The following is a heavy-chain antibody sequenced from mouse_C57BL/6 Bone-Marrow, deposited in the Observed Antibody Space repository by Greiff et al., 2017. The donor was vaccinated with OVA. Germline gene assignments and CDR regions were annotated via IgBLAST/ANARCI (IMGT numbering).Heavy chain of an antibody. CDR3: ARDPPLTTSLSLAY. CDR1: GFTFSSYA. CDR2: ISDGGSYT. Sequence: EVKLVESGGGLVKPGGSLKLSCAASGFTFSSYAMSWVRQTPEKRLEWVATISDGGSYTYYPDNVKGRFTISRDNAKNNLYLQMSHLKSEDTAMYYCARDPPLTTSLSLAYWGQGTLVTVSA. D-gene: IGHD2-13*01. J-gene: IGHJ3*01. V-gene: IGHV5-4*01.